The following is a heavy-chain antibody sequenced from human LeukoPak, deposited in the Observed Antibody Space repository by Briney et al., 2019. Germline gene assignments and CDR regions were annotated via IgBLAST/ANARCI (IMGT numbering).Heavy chain of an antibody. J-gene: IGHJ4*02. V-gene: IGHV1-2*02. CDR3: ATLGLNIVGSTTDFDY. Sequence: ASVKVSCKASGYTFTDYYIHWVRQAPGQGLEWLPWINPNSGGTSFAQKFRDRVTVTRDTSISTAYMELSRLTSDDTAVYYCATLGLNIVGSTTDFDYWGQGTLVTVSS. CDR2: INPNSGGT. D-gene: IGHD1-26*01. CDR1: GYTFTDYY.